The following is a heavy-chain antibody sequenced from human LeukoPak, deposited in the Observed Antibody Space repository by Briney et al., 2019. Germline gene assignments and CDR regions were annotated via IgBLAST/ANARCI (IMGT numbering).Heavy chain of an antibody. V-gene: IGHV3-48*01. D-gene: IGHD6-19*01. Sequence: GGSLRLSCVASGFMFSSHNMNWVRQAPGKGLERISYLSSSGSTIYYEDSVQGRFTISRDNAKKSLYLQMDSLRAEDTAVYYCARANGWYLRNYFDYWGQGILVTVSS. J-gene: IGHJ4*02. CDR2: LSSSGSTI. CDR1: GFMFSSHN. CDR3: ARANGWYLRNYFDY.